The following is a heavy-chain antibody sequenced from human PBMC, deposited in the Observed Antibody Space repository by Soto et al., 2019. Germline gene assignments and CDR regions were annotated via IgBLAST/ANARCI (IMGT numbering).Heavy chain of an antibody. CDR3: AKDNDYVPDY. Sequence: QVQLVESGGGVVQPGRSLRLSCAASGFTFSSYGMHWVRQAPGKGLEWVAVISYDGSNKYYADSVKGRFTISRDNSKNTLYLQMNSLRAEDTAVYYCAKDNDYVPDYWGQGTLVTVSS. CDR2: ISYDGSNK. J-gene: IGHJ4*02. CDR1: GFTFSSYG. V-gene: IGHV3-30*18. D-gene: IGHD4-17*01.